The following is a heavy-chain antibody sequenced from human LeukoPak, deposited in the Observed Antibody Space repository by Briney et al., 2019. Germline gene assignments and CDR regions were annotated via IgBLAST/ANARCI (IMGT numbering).Heavy chain of an antibody. CDR2: ISGNGGST. V-gene: IGHV3-23*01. CDR3: ARVGYSSGWYGWFDP. CDR1: GFTFSNYA. Sequence: PGGSLRLSCAASGFTFSNYAMSWVRQAPGKGLEWVSAISGNGGSTYCADSVKGRFTISRDNSKNTLYLQMNSLETEDTAVYYCARVGYSSGWYGWFDPWGQGTLVTVSS. D-gene: IGHD6-19*01. J-gene: IGHJ5*02.